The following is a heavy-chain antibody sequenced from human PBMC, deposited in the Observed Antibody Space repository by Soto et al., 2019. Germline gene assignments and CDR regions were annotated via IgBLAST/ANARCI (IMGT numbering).Heavy chain of an antibody. Sequence: LRLSCAASGFTFSSYGMHWVRQAPGKGLEWVAVISYDGSNKYYADSVKGRFTISRDNSKNTLYLQMNSLRAEDTAVYYCAKDRAEYCSSTSCPHYWGQGTLVTVSS. J-gene: IGHJ4*02. CDR1: GFTFSSYG. CDR2: ISYDGSNK. V-gene: IGHV3-30*18. CDR3: AKDRAEYCSSTSCPHY. D-gene: IGHD2-2*01.